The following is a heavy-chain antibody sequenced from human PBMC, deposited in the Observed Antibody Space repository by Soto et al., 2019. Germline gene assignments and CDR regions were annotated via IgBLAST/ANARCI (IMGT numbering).Heavy chain of an antibody. J-gene: IGHJ6*02. CDR3: ARDAPRRYFDWLPPNYYYGMDV. Sequence: SVKVSCKASGGTFSSYAISWVRQAPGQGLEWMGGIIPIFGTANYAQKFQGRVTITADESTSTAYMELSSLRSEDTAVYYCARDAPRRYFDWLPPNYYYGMDVWGQGTTVTVSS. CDR2: IIPIFGTA. D-gene: IGHD3-9*01. CDR1: GGTFSSYA. V-gene: IGHV1-69*13.